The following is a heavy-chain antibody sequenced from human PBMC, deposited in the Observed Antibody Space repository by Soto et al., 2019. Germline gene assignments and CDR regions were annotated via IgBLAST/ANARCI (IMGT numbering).Heavy chain of an antibody. V-gene: IGHV1-69*13. D-gene: IGHD2-15*01. CDR1: GGTFSSYA. CDR2: IIPIFGTA. CDR3: ARVPPPDRSGGSCYPYNWFDH. Sequence: ASVKVSCKASGGTFSSYAISWVRQAPGQGLEWMGGIIPIFGTANYAQKFQGRVTITADESTSTAYMELSSLRSEDTAVYYCARVPPPDRSGGSCYPYNWFDHWGQGTLVTVSS. J-gene: IGHJ5*02.